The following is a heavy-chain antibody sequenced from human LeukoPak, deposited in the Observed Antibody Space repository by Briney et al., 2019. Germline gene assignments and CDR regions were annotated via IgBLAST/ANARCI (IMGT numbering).Heavy chain of an antibody. Sequence: GGSLRLSWAASGLTFSSYAMSWVRQAPGKGLEWVSAISGSGGSTYYADSVKGRFTISRDNSKNTLYLQMNSLRAEDTAVYYCAKGYSSGWSRYYFDYWGQGTLVTVSS. V-gene: IGHV3-23*01. J-gene: IGHJ4*02. CDR2: ISGSGGST. CDR3: AKGYSSGWSRYYFDY. CDR1: GLTFSSYA. D-gene: IGHD6-19*01.